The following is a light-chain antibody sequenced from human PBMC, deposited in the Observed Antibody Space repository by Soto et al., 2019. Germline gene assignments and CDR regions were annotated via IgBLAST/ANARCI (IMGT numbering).Light chain of an antibody. J-gene: IGKJ3*01. CDR1: QGIRNF. V-gene: IGKV1-27*01. CDR2: AAS. CDR3: QKYSSVPV. Sequence: DIQMTQSPPSLSASVGDRVTITCRASQGIRNFVAWYQQKPGKAPKLLIYAASTLQSGVPSRFSGSGSRTDFTPTINSLQPDDVATYSCQKYSSVPVFGPGTKVEIK.